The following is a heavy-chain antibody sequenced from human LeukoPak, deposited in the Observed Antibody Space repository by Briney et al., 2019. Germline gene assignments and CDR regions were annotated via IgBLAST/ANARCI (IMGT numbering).Heavy chain of an antibody. CDR3: ARGRGWLPPG. Sequence: PSETLSLTCSVSDGSVSSGSYYLNWIRQPPGKGLEWIGQIYDSGNTNYNPSLKSRVTMSVDTSKNQVSLKLSSVTAADTAVYYCARGRGWLPPGWGQGTLATVSS. CDR2: IYDSGNT. V-gene: IGHV4-61*01. D-gene: IGHD5-12*01. CDR1: DGSVSSGSYY. J-gene: IGHJ4*02.